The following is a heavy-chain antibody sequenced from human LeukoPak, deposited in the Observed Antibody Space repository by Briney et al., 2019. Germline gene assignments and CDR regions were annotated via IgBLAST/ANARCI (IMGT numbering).Heavy chain of an antibody. D-gene: IGHD3-10*01. CDR2: INPSSGST. Sequence: YTFXXXXMHWVRQAPGQGLEWMGIINPSSGSTSYAQKFQGRVTMTRDTSTSTVYMELSSLRSEDTAVYYCARDASPSMVRGVMGDYWGQGTLVTVSS. V-gene: IGHV1-46*01. J-gene: IGHJ4*02. CDR3: ARDASPSMVRGVMGDY. CDR1: YTFXXXX.